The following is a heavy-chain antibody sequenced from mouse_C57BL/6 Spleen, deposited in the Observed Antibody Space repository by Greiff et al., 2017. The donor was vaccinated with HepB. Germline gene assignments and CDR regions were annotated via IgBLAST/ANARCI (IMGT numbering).Heavy chain of an antibody. D-gene: IGHD1-1*01. V-gene: IGHV2-2*01. J-gene: IGHJ4*01. Sequence: VQLQESGPGLVQPSPSLSITCTVSGFSFTSYGVHWVRQSPGKGLEWLGVIWSGGSTDYNAAFISRLSISKDNSKSQVFFKMNSLQADDTAIYYCARKPSYYYGSSYDAMDYWGQGTSVTVSS. CDR3: ARKPSYYYGSSYDAMDY. CDR1: GFSFTSYG. CDR2: IWSGGST.